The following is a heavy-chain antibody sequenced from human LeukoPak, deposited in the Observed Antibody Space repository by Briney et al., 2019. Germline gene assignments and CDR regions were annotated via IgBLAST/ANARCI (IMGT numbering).Heavy chain of an antibody. CDR2: INHSGST. D-gene: IGHD3-10*01. CDR1: GGSFSGYY. J-gene: IGHJ4*02. V-gene: IGHV4-34*01. Sequence: PSETLSLTCAVYGGSFSGYYWSWIRQPPGKGLEWIGEINHSGSTNYNPSLKSRVTISVDTSKNQFSLKLSSVTAADTAVYYCARRSVLLWFGESANFDYWGQGTLVTVSS. CDR3: ARRSVLLWFGESANFDY.